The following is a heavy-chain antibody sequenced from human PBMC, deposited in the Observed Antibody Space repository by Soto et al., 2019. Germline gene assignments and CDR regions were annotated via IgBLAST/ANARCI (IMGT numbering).Heavy chain of an antibody. CDR3: ARGHYYDSSGYGPPVDL. D-gene: IGHD3-22*01. V-gene: IGHV1-69*13. J-gene: IGHJ5*02. CDR1: GYTFTSYA. Sequence: ASVKVSCKASGYTFTSYAISWVRQAPGQGLEWMGGIIPIFGTANYAQKFQGRVTITADESTSTAYMELSSLRSEDTAVYYCARGHYYDSSGYGPPVDLWGQGTLVTVSS. CDR2: IIPIFGTA.